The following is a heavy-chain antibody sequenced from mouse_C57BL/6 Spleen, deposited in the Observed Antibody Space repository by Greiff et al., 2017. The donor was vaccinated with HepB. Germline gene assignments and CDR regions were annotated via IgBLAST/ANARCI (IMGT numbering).Heavy chain of an antibody. CDR1: GYTFTDYN. CDR3: ARPITTVVEGYFDY. J-gene: IGHJ2*01. CDR2: INPNNGGT. V-gene: IGHV1-18*01. D-gene: IGHD1-1*01. Sequence: VQLQQSGPELVKPGASVKIPCKASGYTFTDYNMDWVKQSHGKSLEWIGDINPNNGGTIYNQKFKGKATLTVDKSSSTAYMELRSLTSEDTAVYYCARPITTVVEGYFDYWGQGTTLTVSS.